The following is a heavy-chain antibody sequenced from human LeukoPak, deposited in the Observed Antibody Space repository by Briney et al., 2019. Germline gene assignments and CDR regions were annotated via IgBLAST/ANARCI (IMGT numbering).Heavy chain of an antibody. D-gene: IGHD3-3*01. J-gene: IGHJ5*02. V-gene: IGHV5-10-1*01. CDR1: GYRFTSYW. CDR2: IDPSDSYT. Sequence: GESLRISCKGSGYRFTSYWISWVRQMPGKGLEWMGRIDPSDSYTNYSPSFQGHVTISADKSISTAYLQWSSLKASDTAMYYCARNLIPHEWSENWFDPWGQGTLVTVSS. CDR3: ARNLIPHEWSENWFDP.